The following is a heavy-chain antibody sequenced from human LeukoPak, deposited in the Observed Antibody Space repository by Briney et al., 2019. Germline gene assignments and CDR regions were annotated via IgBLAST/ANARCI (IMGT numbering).Heavy chain of an antibody. CDR2: ISSSSSYI. D-gene: IGHD6-19*01. Sequence: GGSLRLSCAGSGFTFSRYNMNWVRQAPGKGLERVSSISSSSSYIYYADSVKGRFTISRDNAQNSLFLQMNSLRAEDTAVNYCARDAQWLVPEGYYYYMDVWGKGTTVTVSS. CDR1: GFTFSRYN. CDR3: ARDAQWLVPEGYYYYMDV. J-gene: IGHJ6*03. V-gene: IGHV3-21*01.